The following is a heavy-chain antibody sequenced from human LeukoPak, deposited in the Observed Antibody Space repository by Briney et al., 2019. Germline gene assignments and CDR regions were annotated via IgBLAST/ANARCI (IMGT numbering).Heavy chain of an antibody. Sequence: SETLSLTCTVSGGSISSSSYYWGWIRQPPGKGLEWIGSIYYSGSTYYNPSLKSRVTISVDTSKNQFSLKLSSVTAADTAVYYCARDGWIHPYGYYYGMDVWGQGTTVTVSS. J-gene: IGHJ6*02. CDR3: ARDGWIHPYGYYYGMDV. D-gene: IGHD5-18*01. CDR1: GGSISSSSYY. CDR2: IYYSGST. V-gene: IGHV4-39*07.